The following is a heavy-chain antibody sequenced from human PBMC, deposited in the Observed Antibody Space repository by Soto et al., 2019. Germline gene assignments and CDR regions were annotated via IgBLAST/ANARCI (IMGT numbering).Heavy chain of an antibody. CDR1: GFTFSSYA. V-gene: IGHV3-64D*06. CDR3: VKSRGGNNFDFFD. J-gene: IGHJ4*02. CDR2: VRGNGDPP. Sequence: GGSLGRSCSASGFTFSSYAMHWVRQAPGKGLEYVSGVRGNGDPPFYADSVKGRFTISRDNSKNTLYLQMSGLSADDTAVYYCVKSRGGNNFDFFDWGQGALVTVSS. D-gene: IGHD5-12*01.